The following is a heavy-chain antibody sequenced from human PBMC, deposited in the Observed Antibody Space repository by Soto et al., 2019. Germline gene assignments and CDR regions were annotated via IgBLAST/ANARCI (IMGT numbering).Heavy chain of an antibody. CDR2: ISGSGAST. V-gene: IGHV3-23*01. D-gene: IGHD5-18*01. CDR3: AKEAGGGAAMVTSYFDY. J-gene: IGHJ4*02. Sequence: EVQLLESGGGLVQPGGSLRLSCAASGITFSSYVLSWVRQAPGMGLEWVSSISGSGASTYYADSGKGRFTISRDTSKSTLYLHLNSLRADDTAIYYCAKEAGGGAAMVTSYFDYWGQGTLVSVSS. CDR1: GITFSSYV.